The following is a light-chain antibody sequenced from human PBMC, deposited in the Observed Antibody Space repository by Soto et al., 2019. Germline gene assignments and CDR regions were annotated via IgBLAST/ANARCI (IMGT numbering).Light chain of an antibody. CDR1: QSVSSN. Sequence: EIVMTQSPATLSVSPGERATLSCRASQSVSSNLAWYQQKPGQAPRLLIYGASTRATGFPARFSGSGSGTEFTLTISSLQSEDFVVYYCQQYINWPLTFGGGTKVEIK. CDR2: GAS. J-gene: IGKJ4*01. CDR3: QQYINWPLT. V-gene: IGKV3-15*01.